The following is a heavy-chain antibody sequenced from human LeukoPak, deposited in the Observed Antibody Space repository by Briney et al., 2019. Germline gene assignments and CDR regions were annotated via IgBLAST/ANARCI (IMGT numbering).Heavy chain of an antibody. CDR1: GFTFSSYG. V-gene: IGHV3-30*18. D-gene: IGHD4-17*01. Sequence: GGSLRLSCAASGFTFSSYGMRWVRQAPGKGLEWVAVISYDGSNKYYADSVKGRFTISRDNSKNTLYLQMNSLRAEATAVYYCAKSDYGDTGGGDWFDPWGQGTLVTVSS. CDR3: AKSDYGDTGGGDWFDP. J-gene: IGHJ5*02. CDR2: ISYDGSNK.